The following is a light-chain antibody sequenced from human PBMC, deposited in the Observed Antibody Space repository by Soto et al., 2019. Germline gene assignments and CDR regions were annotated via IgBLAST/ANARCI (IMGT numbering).Light chain of an antibody. CDR2: KAS. CDR1: QSINSW. CDR3: QQYNSFPLT. J-gene: IGKJ4*01. Sequence: DIQMTQSPSTLSASVGDRVTITCRACQSINSWLAWYQQKPGKAPKLLIYKASNLESGVPSRLSGSGFGTEFTLTIISLQPDDFATYYCQQYNSFPLTFGGGTKVDIK. V-gene: IGKV1-5*03.